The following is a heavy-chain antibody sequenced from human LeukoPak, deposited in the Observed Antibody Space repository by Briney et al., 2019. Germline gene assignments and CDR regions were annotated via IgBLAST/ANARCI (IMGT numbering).Heavy chain of an antibody. CDR1: GLTVSSNY. V-gene: IGHV3-30*18. D-gene: IGHD6-13*01. J-gene: IGHJ6*02. CDR2: ISYDETNK. CDR3: AKDSSTSNYYYGLDV. Sequence: PGGSLRLSCAASGLTVSSNYMSWVRQAPGKGLEWVAVISYDETNKRYADSVKGRFTISRDNSKDTLYLQMNSLRAEDTAVYYCAKDSSTSNYYYGLDVWGQGTTVTVSS.